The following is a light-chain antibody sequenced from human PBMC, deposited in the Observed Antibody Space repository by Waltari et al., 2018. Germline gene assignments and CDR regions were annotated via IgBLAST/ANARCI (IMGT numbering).Light chain of an antibody. J-gene: IGLJ3*02. CDR3: SSFTSDSTLV. CDR1: SSDIGGYRY. Sequence: QSALTQPASVSGSPGQSLTISCTGTSSDIGGYRYVPWSQQHPGNAPKLMIYEVFSRPSGVSGRFSGSLSGNTASLTISVLPAEDEADYYCSSFTSDSTLVFGGGTKLTVL. CDR2: EVF. V-gene: IGLV2-14*01.